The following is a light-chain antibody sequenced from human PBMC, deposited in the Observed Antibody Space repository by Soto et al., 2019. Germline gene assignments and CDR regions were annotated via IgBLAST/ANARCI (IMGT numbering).Light chain of an antibody. Sequence: EIVLTQSPATLSLSPGERATLSCRAGQSVSSFLAWYQQKPGQAPRLLIYGASTRATGIPARFSGSGSGTEFTLTISSLQSEDFAVYYCQQYNNWPRTFGQGTKVDIK. CDR3: QQYNNWPRT. V-gene: IGKV3-15*01. CDR2: GAS. CDR1: QSVSSF. J-gene: IGKJ1*01.